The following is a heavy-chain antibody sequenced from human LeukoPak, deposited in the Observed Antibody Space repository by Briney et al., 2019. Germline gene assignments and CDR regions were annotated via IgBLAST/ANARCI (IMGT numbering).Heavy chain of an antibody. Sequence: ETLSLXXTVSGGXISSYYWSWIRQPPGKGLEWIGYIYYSGSTNYNPSLKSRVTISVDTSKNQFSLKLSSVTAADTAVYYCARSSYYYDSSGRENYFDYWGQGTLVTVSS. CDR3: ARSSYYYDSSGRENYFDY. CDR1: GGXISSYY. J-gene: IGHJ4*02. V-gene: IGHV4-59*01. D-gene: IGHD3-22*01. CDR2: IYYSGST.